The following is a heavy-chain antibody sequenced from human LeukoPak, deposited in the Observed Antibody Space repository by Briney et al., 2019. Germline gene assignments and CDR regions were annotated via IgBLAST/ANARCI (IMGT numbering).Heavy chain of an antibody. CDR2: ISAYNGNN. V-gene: IGHV1-18*01. CDR1: LYTFTSYG. Sequence: ASVYPSRALSLYTFTSYGISWVRQSPGQGRRWMRWISAYNGNNNYAQKLQGRVTMTTDTSTSTAYMELRSLRSDDTAVYYCARDSGSYSGLDYWGQGTLVTVSS. D-gene: IGHD1-26*01. CDR3: ARDSGSYSGLDY. J-gene: IGHJ4*02.